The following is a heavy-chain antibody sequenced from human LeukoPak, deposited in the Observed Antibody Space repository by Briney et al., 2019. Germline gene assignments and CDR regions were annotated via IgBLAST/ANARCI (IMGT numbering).Heavy chain of an antibody. J-gene: IGHJ6*03. CDR1: GFTFSNYP. CDR3: AREFRSTYYCYMDV. Sequence: GGSLRLSCAASGFTFSNYPMIWVRQAPGKGLEWISYVTGTSSTIYYSDSVKGRFIISRDNAWNSLFLQMSSLRAEDTAVYYCAREFRSTYYCYMDVWGKGTTVTVSS. CDR2: VTGTSSTI. V-gene: IGHV3-48*04.